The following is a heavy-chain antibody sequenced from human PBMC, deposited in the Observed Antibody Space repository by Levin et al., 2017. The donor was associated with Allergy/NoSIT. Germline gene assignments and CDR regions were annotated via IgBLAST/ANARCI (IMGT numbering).Heavy chain of an antibody. Sequence: RSGGSLRLSCAASGFTFSDYYLTWIRQAPGKGLEWLAYITSANTIYYAESVRGRFTISRDNGKNSAYLQLSSLRAEDTAVYYCARRASIFGVVYAFDIWGQGTMVTVSS. J-gene: IGHJ3*02. V-gene: IGHV3-11*01. CDR1: GFTFSDYY. CDR2: ITSANTI. CDR3: ARRASIFGVVYAFDI. D-gene: IGHD3-3*01.